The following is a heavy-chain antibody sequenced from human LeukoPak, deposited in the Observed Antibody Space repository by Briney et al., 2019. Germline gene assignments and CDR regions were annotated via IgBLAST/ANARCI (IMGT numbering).Heavy chain of an antibody. Sequence: SETLSLTCTVSGGSISSGDYYWSWIRQPPGKGLEWIGYIYYRGSTYYNPSLKSRVTISVDTSKNQFSLKLSSVTAADTAVYYCARAMKDAFDIWGQGTMVTVSS. J-gene: IGHJ3*02. CDR1: GGSISSGDYY. CDR3: ARAMKDAFDI. V-gene: IGHV4-30-4*01. CDR2: IYYRGST.